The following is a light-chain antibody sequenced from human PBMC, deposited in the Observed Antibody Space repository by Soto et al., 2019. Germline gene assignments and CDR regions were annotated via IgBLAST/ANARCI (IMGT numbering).Light chain of an antibody. V-gene: IGKV1-5*01. CDR3: QQYYRYWT. Sequence: DIQMTQSPSTLSASVGDIVTISCRASQNIRSSLARYQQKPGKAPKLLIYDASNLESGVPSRFSGSGSGTEFALTGSSLQSDDFATYYCQQYYRYWTFGPGTKVEIE. J-gene: IGKJ1*01. CDR1: QNIRSS. CDR2: DAS.